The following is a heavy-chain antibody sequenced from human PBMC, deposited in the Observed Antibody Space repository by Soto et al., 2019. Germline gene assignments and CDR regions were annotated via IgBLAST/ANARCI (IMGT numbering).Heavy chain of an antibody. Sequence: GGSLRLSCAASGFTFSSYSMNWVRQAPGKGLEWVSYISSSSSTIYYADSVKGRFTISRDNAKNSLYLQMNSLRAEDTAVYYCARDEGIYYYDSSGYKWGQGTLVTVSS. J-gene: IGHJ4*02. D-gene: IGHD3-22*01. CDR2: ISSSSSTI. CDR1: GFTFSSYS. V-gene: IGHV3-48*01. CDR3: ARDEGIYYYDSSGYK.